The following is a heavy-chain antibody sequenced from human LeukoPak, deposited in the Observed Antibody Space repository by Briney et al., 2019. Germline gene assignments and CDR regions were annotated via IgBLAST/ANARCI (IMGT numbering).Heavy chain of an antibody. V-gene: IGHV4-39*01. D-gene: IGHD3-10*01. Sequence: SETLSLTCTVSGGSISSSSYYWGWIRQPPGKGLEWIGSIYYSGSTYYNPSLKSRVTISVDTSKNQFSLKLSSVTAADTAVYYCARSLLLWSGELLLSGWGQGTLVTVSS. CDR2: IYYSGST. J-gene: IGHJ4*02. CDR1: GGSISSSSYY. CDR3: ARSLLLWSGELLLSG.